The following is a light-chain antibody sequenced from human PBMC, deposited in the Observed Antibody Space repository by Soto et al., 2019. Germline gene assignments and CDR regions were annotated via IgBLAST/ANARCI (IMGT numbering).Light chain of an antibody. CDR2: KAS. CDR1: QNMGNW. J-gene: IGKJ2*01. V-gene: IGKV1-5*03. CDR3: QQYSKEST. Sequence: DGEMSQSPSTLPTSMGDRVTINCRASQNMGNWLAWYQQKPGKAPKLLIYKASRLESGVPSRFSASGSGTDFTLTINSLQSDDFATHFCQQYSKESTFGQGTKLEIK.